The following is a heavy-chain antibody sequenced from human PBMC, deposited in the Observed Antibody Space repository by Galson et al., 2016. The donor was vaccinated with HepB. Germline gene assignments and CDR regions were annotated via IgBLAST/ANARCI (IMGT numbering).Heavy chain of an antibody. D-gene: IGHD3-22*01. CDR3: ARVGFYYYDSSGYLDY. J-gene: IGHJ4*02. V-gene: IGHV3-21*01. CDR2: ISISSTYI. CDR1: GFTISSYD. Sequence: SLRLSCAASGFTISSYDMNWVRQAPGKGLEWVSSISISSTYIYYADSVKGRFTISRDNAKNSLYLQMNSLRADDAAVYYCARVGFYYYDSSGYLDYWGQGTLVTVSS.